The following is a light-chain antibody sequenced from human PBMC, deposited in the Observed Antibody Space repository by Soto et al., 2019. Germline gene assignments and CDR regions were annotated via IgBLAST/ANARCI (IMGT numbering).Light chain of an antibody. V-gene: IGKV1-39*01. Sequence: DIQMTQSPSSLSASVEDRVSITCRASQSISNHLNWYQQKPGKAPKLLIFAASSLQSGVPSRFSGSRSGPDFTLTISSLQPEDFATYYCQQSYSSHPTFGQGTKVDIK. CDR3: QQSYSSHPT. CDR2: AAS. J-gene: IGKJ1*01. CDR1: QSISNH.